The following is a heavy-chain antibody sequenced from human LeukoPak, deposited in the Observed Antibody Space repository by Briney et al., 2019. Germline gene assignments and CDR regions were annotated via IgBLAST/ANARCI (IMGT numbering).Heavy chain of an antibody. J-gene: IGHJ4*02. CDR2: IKPDGSEK. CDR3: ARGRMAVAGSYEY. CDR1: GITFGSYW. Sequence: GGSLRLSCAASGITFGSYWMTWVRQAPGKGLECMANIKPDGSEKHYVDSVEGRFTISRDNAKNSLFLEMNSLRAEDTAVYYCARGRMAVAGSYEYWGQGTLVTVSS. V-gene: IGHV3-7*05. D-gene: IGHD6-19*01.